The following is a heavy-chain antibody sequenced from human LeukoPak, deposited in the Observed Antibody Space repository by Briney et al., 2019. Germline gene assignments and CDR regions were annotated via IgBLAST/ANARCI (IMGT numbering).Heavy chain of an antibody. CDR3: ARELSRSSWYYAFDI. D-gene: IGHD6-13*01. CDR2: ISTTDRCT. Sequence: GGPLRLFCAASGFPFSSHAMIWLRQAPGKALVWVAAISTTDRCTYYADSVKGRFIISRDDSKNTLYVQMNSLRLEDTAVYYCARELSRSSWYYAFDIWGQGTMVTVSS. V-gene: IGHV3-23*01. J-gene: IGHJ3*02. CDR1: GFPFSSHA.